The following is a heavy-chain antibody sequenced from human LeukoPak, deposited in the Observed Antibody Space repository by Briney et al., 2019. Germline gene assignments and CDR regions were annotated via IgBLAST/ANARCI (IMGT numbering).Heavy chain of an antibody. D-gene: IGHD6-13*01. CDR2: INTNDDGT. V-gene: IGHV1-46*01. Sequence: ASVNVSCKASGYTFTSYYIHWVRQVPGQGLEWMGLINTNDDGTEYAQKFQGRVTMTRDTSTTTVYMDLSSLRSDDTAMYYCARVWQDWYFDLWGRGTLVTVSS. CDR1: GYTFTSYY. CDR3: ARVWQDWYFDL. J-gene: IGHJ2*01.